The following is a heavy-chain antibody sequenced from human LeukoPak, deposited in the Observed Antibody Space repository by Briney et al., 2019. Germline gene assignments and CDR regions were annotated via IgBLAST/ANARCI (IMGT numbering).Heavy chain of an antibody. CDR1: GGSISTINYY. Sequence: SETLSLTCTVSGGSISTINYYWGWIRQPPGKGLEWIGNIFYSGSTYYGPSLKSRLTISLDTSRNQSSLKLNSVTAADTAVYYCARQGAGYYYYMDVWGKGTTVTISS. CDR3: ARQGAGYYYYMDV. V-gene: IGHV4-39*07. D-gene: IGHD1-26*01. CDR2: IFYSGST. J-gene: IGHJ6*03.